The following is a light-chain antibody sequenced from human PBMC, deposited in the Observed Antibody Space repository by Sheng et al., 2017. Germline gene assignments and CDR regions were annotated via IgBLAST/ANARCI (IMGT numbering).Light chain of an antibody. Sequence: DIQMTQSPSSLSASVGDRVTITCQASQDISNYFNWYQQKPVKAPKLLIYDASNLETGVPSRFSGSGSGTDFTFTISSLQPEDIATYYCQQYDNLPITFGPGTKVDIK. CDR1: QDISNY. CDR3: QQYDNLPIT. J-gene: IGKJ3*01. CDR2: DAS. V-gene: IGKV1-33*01.